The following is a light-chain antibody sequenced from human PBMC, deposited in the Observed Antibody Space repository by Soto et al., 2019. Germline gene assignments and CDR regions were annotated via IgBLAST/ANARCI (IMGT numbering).Light chain of an antibody. CDR2: LGS. Sequence: DVVMTQSPLSLSVTPGEPASISCRSSHSLLHDNGYNYLDWYLQKPGQSPQLLIYLGSNRASGVXDXXSGSESGTDFTLKISRVEAEDVGVYYCMQALHTPLTFGGGTKVEIK. CDR3: MQALHTPLT. CDR1: HSLLHDNGYNY. V-gene: IGKV2-28*01. J-gene: IGKJ4*01.